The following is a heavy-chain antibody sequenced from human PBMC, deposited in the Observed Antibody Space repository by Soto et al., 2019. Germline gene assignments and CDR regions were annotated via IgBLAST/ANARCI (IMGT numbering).Heavy chain of an antibody. Sequence: QLQESGPGLVKPSQTLSLTCTVSGGSISSGDFYWNWIRRHPGKGLEWIGYIYYSGSTYYNPSLKLRVTRSLDTSKNQFSLKLTSVTAADTAVYYCAGSNSGDYGAQPDYWGQGPLVTVSS. CDR3: AGSNSGDYGAQPDY. CDR2: IYYSGST. CDR1: GGSISSGDFY. V-gene: IGHV4-31*03. D-gene: IGHD4-17*01. J-gene: IGHJ4*02.